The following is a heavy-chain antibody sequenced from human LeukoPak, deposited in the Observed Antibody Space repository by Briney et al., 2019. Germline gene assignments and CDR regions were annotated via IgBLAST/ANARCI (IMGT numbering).Heavy chain of an antibody. Sequence: KASETLSLTSTVSGDSISRYYWSWVRQPPGKGLGWSGYIYYSGSTNYNPSLKSRVTISVATSKNQFSLKLSSVAAAKTAVYYCARVRVDTGGLRALDTWGEETMVTVYS. CDR1: GDSISRYY. V-gene: IGHV4-59*01. CDR3: ARVRVDTGGLRALDT. CDR2: IYYSGST. D-gene: IGHD5-18*01. J-gene: IGHJ3*02.